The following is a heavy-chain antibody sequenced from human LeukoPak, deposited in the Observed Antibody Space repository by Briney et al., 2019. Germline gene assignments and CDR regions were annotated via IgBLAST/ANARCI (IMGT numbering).Heavy chain of an antibody. CDR2: IYYSGST. V-gene: IGHV4-59*01. Sequence: SETLSLTCTVSGASISSYYWSWIRQPPGKGLEWIGYIYYSGSTNYNPSLKSRVTISVDTSKNQFSLRLTSVTAADTAVYYCARDENHYDILTGYYNVDYHFGIYVWGQGTTVTVSS. CDR3: ARDENHYDILTGYYNVDYHFGIYV. D-gene: IGHD3-9*01. CDR1: GASISSYY. J-gene: IGHJ6*02.